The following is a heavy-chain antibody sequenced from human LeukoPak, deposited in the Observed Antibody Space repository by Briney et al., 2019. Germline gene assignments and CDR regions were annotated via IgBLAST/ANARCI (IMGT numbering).Heavy chain of an antibody. CDR1: GGSISSGSYY. J-gene: IGHJ6*03. CDR2: IYTSGST. D-gene: IGHD1-26*01. Sequence: NPSETLSLTCTVSGGSISSGSYYWSWIRQPAGKGLVWIGRIYTSGSTNYNPSLKSRVTISVDTSKNQFSLKLSSVTAADTAVYYCARVLGSYYGHYYMDVWGKGTTVTVSS. CDR3: ARVLGSYYGHYYMDV. V-gene: IGHV4-61*02.